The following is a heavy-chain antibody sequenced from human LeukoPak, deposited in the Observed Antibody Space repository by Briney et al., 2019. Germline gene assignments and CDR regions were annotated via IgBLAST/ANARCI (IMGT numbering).Heavy chain of an antibody. V-gene: IGHV3-53*01. CDR1: VFTVSSNY. CDR2: IYSGGST. Sequence: GGSLRLSCAASVFTVSSNYMSWVRQAPGKGLEWVSVIYSGGSTYYADSVKGRFTISRDNSRNTLYLQMNSLRAEDTAVYYCASSNCSGGSCPLKRYYYYYGMDVWGQGTTVTVSS. J-gene: IGHJ6*02. CDR3: ASSNCSGGSCPLKRYYYYYGMDV. D-gene: IGHD2-15*01.